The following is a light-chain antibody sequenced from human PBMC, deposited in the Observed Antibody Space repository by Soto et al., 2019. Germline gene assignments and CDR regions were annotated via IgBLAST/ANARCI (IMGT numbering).Light chain of an antibody. Sequence: PGDRATLSCRASQSVRSDYFAWYQQKPGQAPRVIIFGVSTRATAIPDRFSGSGSGTDFTLTISRLEPEDFALHYCQQYGNSPLTFGGGTKVDIK. CDR2: GVS. V-gene: IGKV3-20*01. CDR3: QQYGNSPLT. J-gene: IGKJ4*01. CDR1: QSVRSDY.